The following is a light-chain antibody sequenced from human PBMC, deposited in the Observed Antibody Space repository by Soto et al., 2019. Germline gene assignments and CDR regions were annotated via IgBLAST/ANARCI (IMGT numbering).Light chain of an antibody. CDR3: QQYENYWT. CDR2: DAS. J-gene: IGKJ1*01. V-gene: IGKV1-5*01. CDR1: QSISSW. Sequence: DIQMTQSPSTLSATALDIVTITFRASQSISSWLAWYQHKPGKAPKLLIYDASNLDSGVPSRFSGSGSGTEFSLTISNLQPDDCATYYCQQYENYWTFGQGTKVDIK.